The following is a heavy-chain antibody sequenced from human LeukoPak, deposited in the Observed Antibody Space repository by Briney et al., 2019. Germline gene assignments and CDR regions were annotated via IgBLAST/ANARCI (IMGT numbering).Heavy chain of an antibody. J-gene: IGHJ3*02. CDR3: ARGGYSSSWYGAFDI. CDR1: GFTFSSYA. CDR2: ISYDGSNK. D-gene: IGHD6-13*01. V-gene: IGHV3-30-3*01. Sequence: PGRSLRLSCAAYGFTFSSYAMHWVRQAPGKGLEWVAVISYDGSNKYYADSVKGRFTISRDNSKNTLYLQMNSLRAEDTAVYYCARGGYSSSWYGAFDIWGQGTMVTVSS.